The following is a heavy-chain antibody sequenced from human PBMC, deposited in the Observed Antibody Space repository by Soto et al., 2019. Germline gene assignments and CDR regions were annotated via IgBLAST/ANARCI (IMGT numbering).Heavy chain of an antibody. J-gene: IGHJ4*02. CDR3: AKHGGGITGESYYFDY. V-gene: IGHV3-23*01. CDR2: ISGSGGST. Sequence: GGSLRLSCAASGFTFSSYAMSWVRQAPGKGLGWVSAISGSGGSTYYADSVKGRFTISRDNSKNTLYLQMNSLRAEDTAVYYCAKHGGGITGESYYFDYWGQGTLVTVSS. D-gene: IGHD7-27*01. CDR1: GFTFSSYA.